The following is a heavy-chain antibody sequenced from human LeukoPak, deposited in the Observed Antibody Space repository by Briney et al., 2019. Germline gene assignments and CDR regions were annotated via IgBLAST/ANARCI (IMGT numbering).Heavy chain of an antibody. CDR2: INHSGST. CDR3: ARGRSGSSQRHYYYYYYGMDV. V-gene: IGHV4-34*01. J-gene: IGHJ6*02. CDR1: GGSFSGYY. D-gene: IGHD1-26*01. Sequence: PSETLSLTCAVYGGSFSGYYWSWIRQPPGKGLEWIGEINHSGSTNYNPSLKSRVTISVGTSKNQFSLKLSSVTAADTAVYYCARGRSGSSQRHYYYYYYGMDVWGQGTTVTVSS.